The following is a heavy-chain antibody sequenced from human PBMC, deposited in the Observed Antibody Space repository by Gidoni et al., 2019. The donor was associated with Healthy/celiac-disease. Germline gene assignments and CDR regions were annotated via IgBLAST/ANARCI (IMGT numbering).Heavy chain of an antibody. V-gene: IGHV4-31*03. J-gene: IGHJ4*02. Sequence: QVQLQESGPGLVKPSQTLSLTCTFSGGSIRSGGYYWSWIRQHPGKGLEWIGYIYYSGSTYYNPSLKSRVTISVDTSKNQFSLKLSSVTAADTAVYYCASMLAYYDSSGYFDYWGQGTLVTVSS. D-gene: IGHD3-22*01. CDR1: GGSIRSGGYY. CDR2: IYYSGST. CDR3: ASMLAYYDSSGYFDY.